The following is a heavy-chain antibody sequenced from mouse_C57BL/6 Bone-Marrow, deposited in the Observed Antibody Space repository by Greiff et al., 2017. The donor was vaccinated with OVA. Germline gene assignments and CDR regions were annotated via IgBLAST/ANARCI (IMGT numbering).Heavy chain of an antibody. CDR1: GFTFSDYY. CDR2: ISNGGGST. V-gene: IGHV5-12*01. CDR3: ARHDYDWFAY. D-gene: IGHD2-4*01. Sequence: EVKVVESGGGLVQPGGSLKLSCAASGFTFSDYYMYWVRQTPEKRLEWVAYISNGGGSTYYPDTVKGRFTISRDNAKNTLYLQMSRLKSEDTAMYYCARHDYDWFAYWGQGTLVTVSA. J-gene: IGHJ3*01.